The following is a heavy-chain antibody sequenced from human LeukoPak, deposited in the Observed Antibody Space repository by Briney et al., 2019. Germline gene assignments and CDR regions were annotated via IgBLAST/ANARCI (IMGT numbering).Heavy chain of an antibody. CDR2: IYPGDSDT. V-gene: IGHV5-51*01. CDR1: GYSFTSYW. D-gene: IGHD4-17*01. CDR3: ARQPPYGDDYGDYPTD. Sequence: GESLKISCKGSGYSFTSYWIGWVRQMPGKGLEWMGIIYPGDSDTRYSPSFQGQVTISADKSISTAYLQWSSLKASDTAMYYCARQPPYGDDYGDYPTDWGQGTLVTVSS. J-gene: IGHJ4*02.